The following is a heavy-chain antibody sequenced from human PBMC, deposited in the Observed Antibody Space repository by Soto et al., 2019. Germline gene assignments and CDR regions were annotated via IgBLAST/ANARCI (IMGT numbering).Heavy chain of an antibody. CDR1: GFTFNTYA. J-gene: IGHJ6*02. Sequence: GGSLRLSCAASGFTFNTYAMNWVRQVPGKGLEWVASISGGGGSTYYADSVKGRFTISRDTSKNTLYLQMNSLRAEDTAVYYCTKSQQMVRYYYYGMDVWGQGATVTVSS. CDR2: ISGGGGST. CDR3: TKSQQMVRYYYYGMDV. D-gene: IGHD6-13*01. V-gene: IGHV3-23*01.